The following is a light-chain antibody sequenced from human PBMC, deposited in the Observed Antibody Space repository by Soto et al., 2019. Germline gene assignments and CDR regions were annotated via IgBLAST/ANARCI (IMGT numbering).Light chain of an antibody. CDR1: RSNIGAGYD. J-gene: IGLJ1*01. V-gene: IGLV1-40*01. CDR2: GNS. CDR3: QSYDSSLSSYV. Sequence: QSVLTQPPSVSGAPGQRVTISCTGSRSNIGAGYDVHWYQQLPGTAPKLLIYGNSNRPSGVPDRFSGSKSGTSASLAITGLQAGDEADYYCQSYDSSLSSYVFGTGTKLTVL.